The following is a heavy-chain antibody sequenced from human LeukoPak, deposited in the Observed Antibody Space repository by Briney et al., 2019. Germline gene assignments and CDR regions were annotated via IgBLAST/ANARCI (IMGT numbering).Heavy chain of an antibody. CDR1: GFTVSSNY. Sequence: PGGFLRLSCAASGFTVSSNYMSWVRRAPGKGLEWVSVIYSGGSTYYADSVKGRFTISRDNSKNTLYLQMNSLRAEDTAVYYCARDLLTGFDYWGQGTLVTVSS. V-gene: IGHV3-66*01. CDR3: ARDLLTGFDY. D-gene: IGHD3-9*01. J-gene: IGHJ4*02. CDR2: IYSGGST.